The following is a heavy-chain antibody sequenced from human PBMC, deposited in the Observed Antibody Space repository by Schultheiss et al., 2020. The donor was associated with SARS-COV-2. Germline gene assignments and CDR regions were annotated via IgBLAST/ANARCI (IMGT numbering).Heavy chain of an antibody. CDR1: GGSISSYY. J-gene: IGHJ2*01. V-gene: IGHV4-59*12. CDR2: IYYSGST. CDR3: ASVRTAAPSLWYFDL. D-gene: IGHD6-13*01. Sequence: SETLSLTCTVSGGSISSYYWSWIRQPPGKGLEWIGYIYYSGSTNYNPSLKSRVTISVDTSKNQFSLKLSSVTAADTAVYYCASVRTAAPSLWYFDLWGRGTLVTVSS.